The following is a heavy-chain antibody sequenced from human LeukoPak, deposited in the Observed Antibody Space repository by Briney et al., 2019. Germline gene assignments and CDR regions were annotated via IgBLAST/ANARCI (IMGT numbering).Heavy chain of an antibody. CDR2: IIPIFGTA. CDR1: GGTFSSYA. D-gene: IGHD2-2*01. CDR3: ARGTYCSSTSCYRLFDY. Sequence: SVKVSCKASGGTFSSYAISWVRQAPGQGLEWMGGIIPIFGTANYAQKFQGRVTITADESTSTAYMELSSLRSEDTAVYYCARGTYCSSTSCYRLFDYWGQGTLVTVSS. V-gene: IGHV1-69*13. J-gene: IGHJ4*02.